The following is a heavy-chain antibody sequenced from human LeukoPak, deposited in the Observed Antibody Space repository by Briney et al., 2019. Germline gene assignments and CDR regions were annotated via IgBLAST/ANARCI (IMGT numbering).Heavy chain of an antibody. CDR2: IKSKTDGGTT. V-gene: IGHV3-15*01. CDR3: TTGVGATGGGQYYFDY. D-gene: IGHD1-26*01. Sequence: MSGGSLRLSCAASGFTFSNAWMSWVRQAPGKGLEWVGRIKSKTDGGTTDYAAPVKGRFTISRDDSKNTLYLQMNSLKTEDTAVYYCTTGVGATGGGQYYFDYWGQGTLVTVSS. CDR1: GFTFSNAW. J-gene: IGHJ4*02.